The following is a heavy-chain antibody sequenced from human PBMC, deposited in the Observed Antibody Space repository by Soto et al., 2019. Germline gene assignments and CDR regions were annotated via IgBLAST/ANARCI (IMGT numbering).Heavy chain of an antibody. Sequence: GGSLRLSCAASGFTFSSYSMNWVRQAPGKGLEWVSSISSSSSYIYYADSVKGRFTISRDNDKNSLYLQMNSLRAEATAVYYCARGNPLNLVRAKDIVVVPAAMYYYYGMDVWGQGTTVTVSS. V-gene: IGHV3-21*01. J-gene: IGHJ6*02. CDR2: ISSSSSYI. CDR1: GFTFSSYS. CDR3: ARGNPLNLVRAKDIVVVPAAMYYYYGMDV. D-gene: IGHD2-2*01.